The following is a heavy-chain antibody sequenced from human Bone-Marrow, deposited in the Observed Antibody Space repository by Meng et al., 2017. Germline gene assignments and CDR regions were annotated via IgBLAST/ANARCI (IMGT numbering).Heavy chain of an antibody. V-gene: IGHV2-5*02. CDR2: IYWDADQ. D-gene: IGHD3-22*01. CDR1: GFSLITTGVG. Sequence: QITLKESGPTLVKPTHTLALTCILSGFSLITTGVGVGCIGQPPGKALEWLALIYWDADQRYSPSLKSRLTITKDTPKNQVVLTMTNMDPVDTATYYCAHADSSGYYQAWGQGTLVTVSS. J-gene: IGHJ4*02. CDR3: AHADSSGYYQA.